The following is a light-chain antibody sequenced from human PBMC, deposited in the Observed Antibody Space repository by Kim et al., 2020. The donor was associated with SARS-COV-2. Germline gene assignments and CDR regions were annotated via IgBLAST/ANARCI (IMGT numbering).Light chain of an antibody. V-gene: IGLV3-19*01. CDR2: GRN. Sequence: SSELTRDPAVSVALGQTVRITCQGDSLRSYYATWYQQKPRQAPLLVIFGRNNRPSGIPDRFSGSTSGNTASLTISGAQAEVEADFYCQSRDSGGNVVFGGGTKLTVL. CDR3: QSRDSGGNVV. J-gene: IGLJ2*01. CDR1: SLRSYY.